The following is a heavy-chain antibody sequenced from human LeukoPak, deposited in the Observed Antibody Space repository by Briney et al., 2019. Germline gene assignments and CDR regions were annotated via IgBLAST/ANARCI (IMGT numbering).Heavy chain of an antibody. CDR3: ARIAVAGKRFVY. CDR2: IYYSGST. Sequence: PSETLSLTCTVSGGSISSSSYYWGWIRQPPGKGLEWIGSIYYSGSTYYNPSLKSRVTISVDTSKNQFSLKLSSVTAADTAVYYCARIAVAGKRFVYWGQGTLVTVSS. J-gene: IGHJ4*02. V-gene: IGHV4-39*07. CDR1: GGSISSSSYY. D-gene: IGHD6-19*01.